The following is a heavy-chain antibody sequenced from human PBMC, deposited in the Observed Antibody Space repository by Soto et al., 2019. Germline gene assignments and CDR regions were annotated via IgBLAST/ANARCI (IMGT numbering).Heavy chain of an antibody. CDR2: ISYDGSNK. D-gene: IGHD4-4*01. J-gene: IGHJ4*02. CDR1: GVTVSSSG. V-gene: IGHV3-30*18. CDR3: AKDFSDYSNFIDY. Sequence: GGALRLSCAASGVTVSSSGMHWVRQAPGKGLEWVAVISYDGSNKYYADSVKGRFTISRDNSKNTLYLQMNSLRAEDTAVYYCAKDFSDYSNFIDYWGQGTLVTVSS.